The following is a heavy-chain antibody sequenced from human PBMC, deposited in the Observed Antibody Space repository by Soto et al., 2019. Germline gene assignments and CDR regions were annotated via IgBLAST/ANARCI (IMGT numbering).Heavy chain of an antibody. CDR2: INSDGSST. J-gene: IGHJ4*02. CDR1: GFTFSSYW. V-gene: IGHV3-74*01. Sequence: EVQLVESGGGLVQPGGSLRLSCEASGFTFSSYWMHWVRQAPGKGLVWVSRINSDGSSTSYADSVKGRFTISRDNAKNTLYLQMNSLRAEDTAVYYCARGSTAAGTWYCDYWGQGTLVTVSS. CDR3: ARGSTAAGTWYCDY. D-gene: IGHD6-13*01.